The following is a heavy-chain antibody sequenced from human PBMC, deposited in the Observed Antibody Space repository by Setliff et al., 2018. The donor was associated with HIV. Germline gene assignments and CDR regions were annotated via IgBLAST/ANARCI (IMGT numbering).Heavy chain of an antibody. CDR3: ARGGGITWRSYSFDY. CDR2: INHSHST. CDR1: GESFSGYY. J-gene: IGHJ4*02. D-gene: IGHD3-10*01. Sequence: SETLSLTCAVYGESFSGYYWSWIRQPPGKGLEWIGEINHSHSTTYNPSLESRLTPSVDTSKKQFSLTLSSVTAADTAVYYCARGGGITWRSYSFDYWGQGTLVTVSS. V-gene: IGHV4-34*01.